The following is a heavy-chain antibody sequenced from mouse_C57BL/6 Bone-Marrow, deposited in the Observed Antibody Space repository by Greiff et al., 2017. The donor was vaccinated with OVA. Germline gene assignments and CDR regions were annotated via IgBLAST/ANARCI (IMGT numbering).Heavy chain of an antibody. D-gene: IGHD1-1*01. Sequence: QVQLKQPGAELVKPGASVKLSCKASGYTFTSYWMHWVKQRPGRGLEWIGRIDPNSGGTKYNEKFKSKATLTVDKPSSTAYMQLSSLTSEDSAVYYCASRGITTVVAEYFDVWGTGTTVTVSS. CDR1: GYTFTSYW. CDR2: IDPNSGGT. CDR3: ASRGITTVVAEYFDV. J-gene: IGHJ1*03. V-gene: IGHV1-72*01.